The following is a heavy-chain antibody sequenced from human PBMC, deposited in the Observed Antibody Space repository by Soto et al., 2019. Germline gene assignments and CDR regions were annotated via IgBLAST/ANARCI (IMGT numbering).Heavy chain of an antibody. V-gene: IGHV3-72*01. CDR1: GLIFSDYH. D-gene: IGHD6-19*01. J-gene: IGHJ6*02. CDR2: IRRKANSYTT. Sequence: EVQLVESGGGLVQPGGSLRLSCAASGLIFSDYHMDWVRQAPGKGLVWVGRIRRKANSYTTEYAASVKGRYTISRDDSKNSLYLQMNSLKSEDTAVYYCALLGGWSGGSRGMDVWGQGTRVTVSS. CDR3: ALLGGWSGGSRGMDV.